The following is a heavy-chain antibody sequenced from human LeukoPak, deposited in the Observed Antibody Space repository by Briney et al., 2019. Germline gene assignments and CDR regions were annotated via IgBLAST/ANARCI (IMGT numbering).Heavy chain of an antibody. J-gene: IGHJ5*02. V-gene: IGHV3-30*14. CDR1: GFTFSSYA. D-gene: IGHD3-10*01. CDR2: ISYDGSNK. CDR3: AREWFGEFSWFDP. Sequence: GGSLRLSCAASGFTFSSYAMHWVRQAPGKGLEWVAVISYDGSNKYYADSVKGRFTISRDNSKNTLYLQMNSLRAEDTAVYYCAREWFGEFSWFDPWGQGTLVTVSS.